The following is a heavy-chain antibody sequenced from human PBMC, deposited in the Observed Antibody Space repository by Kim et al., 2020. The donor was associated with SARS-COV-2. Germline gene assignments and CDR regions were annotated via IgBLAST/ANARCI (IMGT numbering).Heavy chain of an antibody. J-gene: IGHJ4*02. CDR2: GNT. D-gene: IGHD3-22*01. CDR3: ARDLIASDY. V-gene: IGHV1-18*01. Sequence: GNTNYAHKLQGGVTMTTDTSTSTAYMELRSLRSDDTAVYYCARDLIASDYWGQGTLVTVSS.